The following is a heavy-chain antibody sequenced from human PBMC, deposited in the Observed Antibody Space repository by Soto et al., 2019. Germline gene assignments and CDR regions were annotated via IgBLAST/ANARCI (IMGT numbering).Heavy chain of an antibody. CDR1: GGSISSGGYS. D-gene: IGHD2-15*01. V-gene: IGHV4-30-2*01. CDR2: IYHSGST. Sequence: PSETLSLTCAVSGGSISSGGYSWSWIRQPPGKGLEWIGYIYHSGSTYYNPSLKSRVTISVDRSKNQFSLKLSSVTAADTAVYYCARVGYCSGGSCDDWFDPWGQGTLVTVSS. J-gene: IGHJ5*02. CDR3: ARVGYCSGGSCDDWFDP.